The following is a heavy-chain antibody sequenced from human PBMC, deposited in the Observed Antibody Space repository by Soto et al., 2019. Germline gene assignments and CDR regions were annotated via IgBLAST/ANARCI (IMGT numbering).Heavy chain of an antibody. CDR3: ARVGLKLQWLVPENYYYGMDV. V-gene: IGHV6-1*01. D-gene: IGHD6-19*01. CDR2: TYYRSKWYN. J-gene: IGHJ6*02. Sequence: SQTLSLTCAISGDSVSSNSAAWNWIRQPPSRGLEWLGRTYYRSKWYNDYAVSVKSRITINPDTSKNQFSLQLNSVTPEDTAVYYCARVGLKLQWLVPENYYYGMDVWGQGTTVTVSS. CDR1: GDSVSSNSAA.